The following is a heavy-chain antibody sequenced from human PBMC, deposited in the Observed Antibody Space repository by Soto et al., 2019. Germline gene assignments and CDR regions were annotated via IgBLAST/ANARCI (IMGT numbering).Heavy chain of an antibody. CDR1: SFTFNNAW. CDR3: RSLPKFGESAFDV. J-gene: IGHJ3*01. Sequence: GESLRLSCAASSFTFNNAWMNWVRQVPGKGLEWVGRIKSKTDGGTIDYAAPVKGRFTISRDDSKNTVYLQMNSLKIEDTAVYYCRSLPKFGESAFDVWGQGTMVTVSS. CDR2: IKSKTDGGTI. V-gene: IGHV3-15*07. D-gene: IGHD3-10*01.